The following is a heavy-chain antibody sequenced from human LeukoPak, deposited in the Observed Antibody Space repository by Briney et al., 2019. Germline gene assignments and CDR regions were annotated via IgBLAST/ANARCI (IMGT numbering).Heavy chain of an antibody. CDR1: GFTFHAHG. V-gene: IGHV3-20*04. CDR2: ITGDGGSI. CDR3: VRDWSYIAYDI. J-gene: IGHJ3*02. Sequence: GGSLRLSCVASGFTFHAHGMNWVRQAPGKGLEWVSGITGDGGSISYADSVKGRLAISRDNTKNSLYLQMTSLKVEDTALYYCVRDWSYIAYDIWGLGTMVTVSS. D-gene: IGHD1-26*01.